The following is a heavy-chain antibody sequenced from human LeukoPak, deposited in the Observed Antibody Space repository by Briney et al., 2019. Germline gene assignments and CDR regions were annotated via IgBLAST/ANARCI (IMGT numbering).Heavy chain of an antibody. CDR1: GYTFTGYY. J-gene: IGHJ4*02. D-gene: IGHD1-26*01. CDR2: INPNSGGT. CDR3: ARTRTIVGAKGLDY. Sequence: GASVKVSCKASGYTFTGYYMHWVRQAPGQGLEWMGRINPNSGGTNYAQKFQGRVTMTRDTSISTAYMELSRLRSDDTAVYYCARTRTIVGAKGLDYWGQGTLVTVSS. V-gene: IGHV1-2*06.